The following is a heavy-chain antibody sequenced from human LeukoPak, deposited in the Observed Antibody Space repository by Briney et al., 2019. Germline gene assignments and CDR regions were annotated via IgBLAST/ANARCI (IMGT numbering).Heavy chain of an antibody. J-gene: IGHJ4*02. CDR2: ISSDSRNT. V-gene: IGHV3-74*01. Sequence: GGSLRLSCAASGFTFSSYWMHWVRQAPGKGLVWVSRISSDSRNTYYADFVKGRFTISRDNAKNTLFLQMNSLRAEDTGVYYCGRGAGGGSGNYLFDFWGQGTLVTVSS. CDR3: GRGAGGGSGNYLFDF. D-gene: IGHD3-10*01. CDR1: GFTFSSYW.